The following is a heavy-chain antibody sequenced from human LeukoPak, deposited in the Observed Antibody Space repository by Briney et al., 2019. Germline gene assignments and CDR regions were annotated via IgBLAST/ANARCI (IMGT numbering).Heavy chain of an antibody. CDR3: AELGITMIGGV. Sequence: GGSLRLSCAASGFTFSSYEMNWFLQAPPRGGEGVSYISSSGSTIYYADSVKGRFTISRDNAKNSLYLQMNSLRAEDTAVYYCAELGITMIGGVWGKGTTVTISS. CDR1: GFTFSSYE. CDR2: ISSSGSTI. V-gene: IGHV3-48*03. J-gene: IGHJ6*04. D-gene: IGHD3-10*02.